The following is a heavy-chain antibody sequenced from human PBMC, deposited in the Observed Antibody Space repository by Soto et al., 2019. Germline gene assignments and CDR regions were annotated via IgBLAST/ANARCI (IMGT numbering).Heavy chain of an antibody. V-gene: IGHV4-34*01. D-gene: IGHD2-2*02. J-gene: IGHJ6*02. CDR3: ARGAIVVVPAAIWYYYYGMDV. Sequence: SETLSLTCAVYGGSFSGYYWSWIRQPPGKGLEWIGEINHSGSTNCNPSLKSRVTISVDTSKNQFSLKLSSVTAADTAVYYCARGAIVVVPAAIWYYYYGMDVWGQGTTVTVSS. CDR2: INHSGST. CDR1: GGSFSGYY.